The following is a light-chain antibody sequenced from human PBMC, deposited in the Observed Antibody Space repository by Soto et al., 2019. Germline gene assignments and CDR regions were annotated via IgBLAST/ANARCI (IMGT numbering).Light chain of an antibody. CDR1: QGVLYSSNNKNY. CDR2: WAS. J-gene: IGKJ1*01. V-gene: IGKV4-1*01. CDR3: QQYYTNSWS. Sequence: DIVLTQSPDSLAVSLGERATINCKSSQGVLYSSNNKNYLAWYQQKPGQPPKLLIYWASIRESGVPDRFSGSGSGTDFTLTISSLQSEDVAVYYCQQYYTNSWSFGQGTKVDIK.